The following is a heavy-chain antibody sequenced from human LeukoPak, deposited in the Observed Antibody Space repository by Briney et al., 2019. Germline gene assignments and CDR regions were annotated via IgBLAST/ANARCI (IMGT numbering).Heavy chain of an antibody. D-gene: IGHD3-9*01. CDR1: GYTFTSYG. CDR3: ARAYLYYDILTGHDY. CDR2: ISAYNGNT. J-gene: IGHJ4*02. V-gene: IGHV1-18*01. Sequence: ASVKVSCKASGYTFTSYGISWVRQAPGQGLEWMGWISAYNGNTNYAQKLQGRVTMTTDTSTSTAYMELRSLRSDDTAVYYCARAYLYYDILTGHDYWGQGTLVTVSS.